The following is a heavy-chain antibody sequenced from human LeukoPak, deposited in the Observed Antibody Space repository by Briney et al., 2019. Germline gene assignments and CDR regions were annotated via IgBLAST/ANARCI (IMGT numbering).Heavy chain of an antibody. CDR3: ARARLYCSSTSCYRGGLSR. CDR1: GYTFTGYY. CDR2: INPNSGGT. V-gene: IGHV1-2*02. Sequence: AASVKVSCKASGYTFTGYYMHWVRQAPGQGLEWMGWINPNSGGTNYAQKFQGRVTMTRDTSISTAYMELSRLRSDDTAVYYCARARLYCSSTSCYRGGLSRWGQGTLVTVSS. D-gene: IGHD2-2*02. J-gene: IGHJ4*02.